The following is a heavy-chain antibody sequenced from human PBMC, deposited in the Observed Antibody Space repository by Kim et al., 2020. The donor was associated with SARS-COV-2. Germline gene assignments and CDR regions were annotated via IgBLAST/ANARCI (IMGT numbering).Heavy chain of an antibody. CDR3: AKAYSSVWYGFDY. CDR1: GFTFSTYA. D-gene: IGHD6-19*01. Sequence: GGSLRLSCAASGFTFSTYAMSWVRQAPGKGLEWVSSISGSGSGTYYADSVKGRFTISRDNFKNTLYLQMNSLRVEDTALYFCAKAYSSVWYGFDYWGQGTLVTVSS. J-gene: IGHJ4*02. CDR2: ISGSGSGT. V-gene: IGHV3-23*01.